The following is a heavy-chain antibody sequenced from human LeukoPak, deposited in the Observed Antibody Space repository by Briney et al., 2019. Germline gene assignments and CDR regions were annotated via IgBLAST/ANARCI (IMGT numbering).Heavy chain of an antibody. CDR1: GYTFTSYG. J-gene: IGHJ3*02. D-gene: IGHD3-3*01. CDR3: ARDGQRFLEWLSHDAIDI. V-gene: IGHV1-18*01. Sequence: GASVKVSCKASGYTFTSYGISWVRQAPGQGLEWMGWISAYNGNTNYAQKLQGRVTMTTDTSTSTAYMELRSLRSDDTAVYYCARDGQRFLEWLSHDAIDIWGQGTMVTVSS. CDR2: ISAYNGNT.